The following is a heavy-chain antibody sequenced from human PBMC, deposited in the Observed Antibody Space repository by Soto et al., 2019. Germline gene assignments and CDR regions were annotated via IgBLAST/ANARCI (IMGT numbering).Heavy chain of an antibody. CDR1: GDSLSTGGSS. J-gene: IGHJ4*02. CDR2: LYHSGST. V-gene: IGHV4-30-2*01. Sequence: TLSLTCAVSGDSLSTGGSSWSWIRQPPGKDLEWIGYLYHSGSTYYNPSLKSRVTISVDRSKNQFSLNIRSVTAADTAVYYCARAPRGKPHFDYWGQGTLVTVSS. CDR3: ARAPRGKPHFDY. D-gene: IGHD2-15*01.